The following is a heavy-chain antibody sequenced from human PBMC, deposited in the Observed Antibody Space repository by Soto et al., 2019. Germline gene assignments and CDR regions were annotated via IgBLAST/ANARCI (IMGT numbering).Heavy chain of an antibody. Sequence: EVQLVESGGGLVKPGGSLRLSCAASGFTFSSYSKNWVRQAPGKGLEWVSSISSSSSYIYYADSVKGRFTISRDHAKNTLYLQMNSLRAEDTAVYYCARDEDYYGSGSYSYYYYGMDVWGQGTTVTVSS. J-gene: IGHJ6*02. CDR1: GFTFSSYS. CDR3: ARDEDYYGSGSYSYYYYGMDV. CDR2: ISSSSSYI. D-gene: IGHD3-10*01. V-gene: IGHV3-21*01.